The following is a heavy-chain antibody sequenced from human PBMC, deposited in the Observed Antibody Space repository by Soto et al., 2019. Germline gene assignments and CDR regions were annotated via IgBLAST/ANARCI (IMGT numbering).Heavy chain of an antibody. CDR3: ARENSVQAWLHHFDH. J-gene: IGHJ4*02. V-gene: IGHV3-48*04. Sequence: PGGSLRLFCAASGFTFSNYAMNWVRQAPGRGLEWVSYIIDDGASIYYADSLKGRFTISRDNAKNSLSLQMNNLRAEDTAVYYCARENSVQAWLHHFDHWGLGTLVTVSS. D-gene: IGHD5-18*01. CDR2: IIDDGASI. CDR1: GFTFSNYA.